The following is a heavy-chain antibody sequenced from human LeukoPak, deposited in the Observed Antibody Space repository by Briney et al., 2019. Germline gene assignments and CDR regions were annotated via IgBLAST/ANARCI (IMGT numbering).Heavy chain of an antibody. D-gene: IGHD4-11*01. Sequence: SETLSLTCTVSGGSISSYYWSWIRQPPGKGLEWIGYIYYSGSTNYNPSLKSRVTISVDTSKNQFSLKLSSVTAADTAVYYCARAAVSFPYYYYYMDVWGKGTTVTVSS. V-gene: IGHV4-59*01. J-gene: IGHJ6*03. CDR1: GGSISSYY. CDR3: ARAAVSFPYYYYYMDV. CDR2: IYYSGST.